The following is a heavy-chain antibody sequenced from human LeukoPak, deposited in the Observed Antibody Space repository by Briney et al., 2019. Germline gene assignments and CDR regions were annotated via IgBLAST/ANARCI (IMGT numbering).Heavy chain of an antibody. V-gene: IGHV1-2*02. CDR1: GYTFTGYY. CDR3: ATGLLYCSSTSCYSSDAFGI. J-gene: IGHJ3*02. D-gene: IGHD2-2*02. Sequence: ASVKVSCKASGYTFTGYYMHWVRQAPGQGLEWMGWINPNSGGTNYAQKFQGRVTMTRDTSISTAYMELSRLRSDDTAVYYCATGLLYCSSTSCYSSDAFGIWGQGTMVTVSS. CDR2: INPNSGGT.